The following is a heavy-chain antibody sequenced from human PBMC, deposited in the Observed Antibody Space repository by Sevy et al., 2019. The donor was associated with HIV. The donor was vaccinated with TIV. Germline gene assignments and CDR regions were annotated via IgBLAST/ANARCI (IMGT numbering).Heavy chain of an antibody. V-gene: IGHV3-30-3*01. D-gene: IGHD1-1*01. CDR2: ISYEGSND. CDR1: GFTFSAFS. J-gene: IGHJ1*01. Sequence: GGSLRLSCAASGFTFSAFSMHWVRQAPGKGLEWVATISYEGSNDNYADSVKGRFTISRDNSKSSLYLQMNSLRGEDTAVYYCALERLSSNVAEYFQNWGQGTLVTVSS. CDR3: ALERLSSNVAEYFQN.